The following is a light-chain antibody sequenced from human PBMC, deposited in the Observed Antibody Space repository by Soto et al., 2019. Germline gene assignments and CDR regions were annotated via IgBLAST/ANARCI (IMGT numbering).Light chain of an antibody. CDR2: GAY. CDR1: QSVSSSY. Sequence: EIGLTQSPGTLSLSPGERATLSCRASQSVSSSYLAWYQQKPGQAPRLLLYGAYSRATGIPDRFSGSGSGTDFTLTISRLEPEDFAVYYCQQYGSSPRFTFGPGTKVDIK. J-gene: IGKJ3*01. CDR3: QQYGSSPRFT. V-gene: IGKV3-20*01.